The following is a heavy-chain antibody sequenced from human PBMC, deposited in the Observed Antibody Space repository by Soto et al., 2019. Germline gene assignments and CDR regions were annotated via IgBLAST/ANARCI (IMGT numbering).Heavy chain of an antibody. V-gene: IGHV1-3*01. CDR3: ARVGNFYDSSGYYLYFDY. Sequence: GASVKVSCKASGYTFTSYAMHWVRQAPGQRLEWMGWINAGNGNTKYSQKFQGRVTITRDTSASTAYMELSSLRSEDTAVYYCARVGNFYDSSGYYLYFDYWGQATLVTVSS. J-gene: IGHJ4*02. CDR2: INAGNGNT. CDR1: GYTFTSYA. D-gene: IGHD3-22*01.